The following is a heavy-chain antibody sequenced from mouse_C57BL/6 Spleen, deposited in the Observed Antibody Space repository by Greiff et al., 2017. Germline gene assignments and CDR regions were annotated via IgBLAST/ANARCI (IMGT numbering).Heavy chain of an antibody. D-gene: IGHD2-4*01. V-gene: IGHV1-9*01. Sequence: VQVVESGAELMKPGASVTLSCKATGFTFTGSWIEWVKQRPGHGLEWIGEILPGCGSTNYNEKFKGKATFTADTSSNTTYMQLSSLTTEDSAIYYCANIYYDHEDYFDYWGQGTTLTVSS. CDR3: ANIYYDHEDYFDY. CDR1: GFTFTGSW. J-gene: IGHJ2*01. CDR2: ILPGCGST.